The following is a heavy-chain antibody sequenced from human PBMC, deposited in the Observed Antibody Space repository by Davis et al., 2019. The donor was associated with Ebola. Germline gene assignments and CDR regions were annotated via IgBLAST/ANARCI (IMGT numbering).Heavy chain of an antibody. CDR3: ARDPDTSGYYSWFDP. Sequence: PGGSLRLSCAASGFTFSSYSMNWVRQAPGKGLEWVAGIWSHGNDYLYADSVRGRFTISRDNSKNTLYLQMNSLRVQDTAVYYCARDPDTSGYYSWFDPWGQGTLVTVSS. CDR1: GFTFSSYS. D-gene: IGHD2/OR15-2a*01. CDR2: IWSHGNDY. J-gene: IGHJ5*02. V-gene: IGHV3-33*08.